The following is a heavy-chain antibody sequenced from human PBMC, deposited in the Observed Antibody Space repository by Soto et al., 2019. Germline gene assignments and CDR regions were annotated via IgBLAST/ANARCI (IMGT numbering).Heavy chain of an antibody. CDR1: GDSVSSNSAA. D-gene: IGHD3-3*01. Sequence: SQTLSLTCAISGDSVSSNSAAWNLIRQSPSKGLEWLGRTYYRSKWYNDYAVSVKSRITINADTSKNQFSLQLSAVTPEDTAMYYCARVGYDFWSGYFTFYWFDPWGQGTLVTVSS. J-gene: IGHJ5*02. V-gene: IGHV6-1*01. CDR2: TYYRSKWYN. CDR3: ARVGYDFWSGYFTFYWFDP.